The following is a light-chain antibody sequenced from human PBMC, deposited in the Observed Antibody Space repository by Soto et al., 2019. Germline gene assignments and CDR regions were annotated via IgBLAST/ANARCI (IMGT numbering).Light chain of an antibody. Sequence: QSVLTQPPSVSEAPGQRVTISCTGSSSNIGAGYEAHWYQQVPGTAPKLLIYENNNGPSGVPDRFSGSKSGTSASLAITGLQAEDEDEYYCQSYDSSLSGYVFGTGTKLTVL. J-gene: IGLJ1*01. CDR2: ENN. CDR3: QSYDSSLSGYV. CDR1: SSNIGAGYE. V-gene: IGLV1-40*01.